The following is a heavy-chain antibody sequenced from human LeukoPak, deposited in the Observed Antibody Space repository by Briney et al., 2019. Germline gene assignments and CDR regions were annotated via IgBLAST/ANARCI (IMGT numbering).Heavy chain of an antibody. D-gene: IGHD6-13*01. Sequence: SGPTLVNPTQTLTLTCTFSGFSLSTSGMCVSWIRQPPGKALEWLARIDWDDDKYYSTSLKTRLTISMDTSKNQVVLTMTNMDPVDTATYYCARPPPVAATGSFDYWGQGTLVTVSS. V-gene: IGHV2-70*11. CDR2: IDWDDDK. J-gene: IGHJ4*02. CDR1: GFSLSTSGMC. CDR3: ARPPPVAATGSFDY.